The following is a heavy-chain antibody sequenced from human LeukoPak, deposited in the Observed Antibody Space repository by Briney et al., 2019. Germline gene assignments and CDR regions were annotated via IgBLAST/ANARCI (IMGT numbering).Heavy chain of an antibody. CDR1: GFTFSSYA. V-gene: IGHV3-30-3*01. CDR2: ISYDGSNK. Sequence: PGGSLRLSCAASGFTFSSYAMHWVRQAPGKGLEWVAVISYDGSNKYYADSVKGRFTISRDNSKNTLYLQMNSLRAEDTAVYYCARDRDRYRVYNSFDPWGQGTLVTVSS. D-gene: IGHD5-24*01. J-gene: IGHJ5*02. CDR3: ARDRDRYRVYNSFDP.